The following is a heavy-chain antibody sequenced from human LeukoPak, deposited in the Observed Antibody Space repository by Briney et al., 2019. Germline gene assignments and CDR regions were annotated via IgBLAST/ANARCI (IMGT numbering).Heavy chain of an antibody. J-gene: IGHJ4*02. CDR1: GVSISDYH. Sequence: SETLSLTCSVSGVSISDYHWIWIRQPPAKGLEWMGYFSYSGSTRYNPSLKSRVTMSVDTSKNQFSLRLISVAAADTAVYYCARMYSGTSYYFDFWGQRTLVTVSS. CDR3: ARMYSGTSYYFDF. D-gene: IGHD1-26*01. CDR2: FSYSGST. V-gene: IGHV4-59*01.